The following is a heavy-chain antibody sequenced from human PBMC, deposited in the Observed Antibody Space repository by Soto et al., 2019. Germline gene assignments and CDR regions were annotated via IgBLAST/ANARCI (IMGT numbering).Heavy chain of an antibody. D-gene: IGHD2-2*01. V-gene: IGHV4-59*01. CDR3: ARERKVVPAGNWFDP. CDR1: GGSISSYY. J-gene: IGHJ5*02. Sequence: QVQLQESGPGLVKPSETLSLTCTVSGGSISSYYWSWIRQPPGKGLEWIGYIYYSGSTNYNPSLKSRVTISGDTSKNQFTRKLSSVTAADTAVYYCARERKVVPAGNWFDPWGQGTLVTVSS. CDR2: IYYSGST.